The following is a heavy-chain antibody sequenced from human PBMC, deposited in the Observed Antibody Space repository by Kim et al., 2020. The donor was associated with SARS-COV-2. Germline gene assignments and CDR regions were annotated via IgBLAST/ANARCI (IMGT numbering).Heavy chain of an antibody. J-gene: IGHJ5*02. CDR3: ARDHPVLRSRDPGWFDP. D-gene: IGHD3-3*01. CDR1: GGSISSGGYY. CDR2: IYYSGST. V-gene: IGHV4-31*03. Sequence: SETLSLTCTVSGGSISSGGYYWSWIRQHPGKGLEWIGYIYYSGSTYYNPSLKSRVTISVDTSKNQFSLKLSSVTAADTAVYYCARDHPVLRSRDPGWFDPWGQGTLVTVSS.